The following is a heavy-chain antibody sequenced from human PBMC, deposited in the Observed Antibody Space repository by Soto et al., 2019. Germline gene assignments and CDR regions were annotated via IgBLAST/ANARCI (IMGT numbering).Heavy chain of an antibody. J-gene: IGHJ5*02. CDR1: GYTFTSYA. V-gene: IGHV1-3*01. CDR3: ARERVVVVVVAATPEFDP. CDR2: INAGNGNT. D-gene: IGHD2-15*01. Sequence: QVQLVQSGAEVKKPGASVKVSCKASGYTFTSYAMHWVRQAPGQRLEWMGWINAGNGNTKYSQKFQGRVTITRDTSASTAYMELSSLRSEDTAVYYCARERVVVVVVAATPEFDPLGQGTLVTVSS.